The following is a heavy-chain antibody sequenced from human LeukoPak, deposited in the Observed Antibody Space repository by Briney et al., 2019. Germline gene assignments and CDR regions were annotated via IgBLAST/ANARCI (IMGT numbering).Heavy chain of an antibody. CDR1: GFNFSSYG. CDR2: ISYDGSNK. CDR3: AKSLNYDILTGYKTYYYYGMDV. D-gene: IGHD3-9*01. Sequence: PGGSLRLSCAASGFNFSSYGMHWVRQAPGKGLEWVAVISYDGSNKYYADSVKGRFTISRDNSKNTLYLQMNSLRAEDTAVYYCAKSLNYDILTGYKTYYYYGMDVWGQGTTVTVSS. V-gene: IGHV3-30*18. J-gene: IGHJ6*02.